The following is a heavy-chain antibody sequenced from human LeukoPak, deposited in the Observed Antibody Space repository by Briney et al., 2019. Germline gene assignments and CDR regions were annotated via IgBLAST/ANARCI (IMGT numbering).Heavy chain of an antibody. CDR1: GLTFSSYE. Sequence: GGSLRLSCAASGLTFSSYEMNWVRQAPGKGLEWVSYISSSGSTIYYADSVKGRFTISRDNSKNTLYLQMNSLRAENTAVYYCAKQYSYGFIDYWGQGTLVTVSS. V-gene: IGHV3-48*03. J-gene: IGHJ4*02. CDR3: AKQYSYGFIDY. D-gene: IGHD5-18*01. CDR2: ISSSGSTI.